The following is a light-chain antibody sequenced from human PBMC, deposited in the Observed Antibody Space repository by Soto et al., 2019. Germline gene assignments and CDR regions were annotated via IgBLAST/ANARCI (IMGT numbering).Light chain of an antibody. CDR3: QQYGSSGT. Sequence: EIVLTQSPGTLFLSPGERATLSCRASQSVSNNYLAWYQQKPGQAPRLLIYGASNRATGIPDRFSGSGSGTDCTLTISRLEPEDFAVYYCQQYGSSGTFGQGTKVEIK. CDR1: QSVSNNY. V-gene: IGKV3-20*01. J-gene: IGKJ1*01. CDR2: GAS.